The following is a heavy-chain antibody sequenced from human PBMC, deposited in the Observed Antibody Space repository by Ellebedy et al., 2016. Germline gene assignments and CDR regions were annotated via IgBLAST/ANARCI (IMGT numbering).Heavy chain of an antibody. CDR1: GITFTHYA. CDR3: VKNRRWLGELSLPFDH. V-gene: IGHV3-23*01. CDR2: ISVESDRI. Sequence: GGSLRLSXVASGITFTHYALSWVRQAPGKGLEWISAISVESDRIFYADSVKGRFTISRDNHKDTLYLRMNSLRAEDTARYYCVKNRRWLGELSLPFDHWGQGTLVTVSS. J-gene: IGHJ4*02. D-gene: IGHD3-10*01.